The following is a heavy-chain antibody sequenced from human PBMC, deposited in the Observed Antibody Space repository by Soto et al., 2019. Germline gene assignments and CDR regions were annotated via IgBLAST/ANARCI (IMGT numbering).Heavy chain of an antibody. D-gene: IGHD3-10*01. CDR3: VRVGSTDHGGAGLD. Sequence: QVQLVQSGAEVKKPGASVKVSCKTSGYTFTNFGISWVRQAPGQGFEWLGWISGNSGRTYYAQKFQGRVTMTRDTDTKTAYMELRGPTSDDTAVFYCVRVGSTDHGGAGLDWGRGTLVTVSS. J-gene: IGHJ4*02. CDR2: ISGNSGRT. V-gene: IGHV1-18*01. CDR1: GYTFTNFG.